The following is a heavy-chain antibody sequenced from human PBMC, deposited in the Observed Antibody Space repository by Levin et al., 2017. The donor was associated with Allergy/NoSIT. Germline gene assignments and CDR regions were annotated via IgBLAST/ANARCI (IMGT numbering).Heavy chain of an antibody. D-gene: IGHD3-3*01. CDR2: MNPNSGNT. V-gene: IGHV1-8*01. Sequence: VASVKVSCKASGYTFTSYDINWVRQATGQGLEWMGWMNPNSGNTGYAQKFQGRVTMTRNTSISTAYMELSSLRSEDTAVYYCARVDNENYDFWSGYRGLYYGMDVWGQGTTVTVSS. J-gene: IGHJ6*02. CDR3: ARVDNENYDFWSGYRGLYYGMDV. CDR1: GYTFTSYD.